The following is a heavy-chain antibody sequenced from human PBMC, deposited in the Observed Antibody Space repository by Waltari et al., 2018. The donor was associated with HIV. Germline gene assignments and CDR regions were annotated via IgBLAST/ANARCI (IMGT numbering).Heavy chain of an antibody. CDR3: ARGGLIAAAGGGERRLDP. V-gene: IGHV4-59*01. CDR2: NYYSGST. J-gene: IGHJ5*02. CDR1: GDSISSSC. D-gene: IGHD6-13*01. Sequence: QVQLQESGPGLVKPSETLSLTCAVSGDSISSSCWSWIRQTPGKGLEWIGYNYYSGSTNYNPSLRNRVTISLDTSKNQFSLKMTSVTVADTALYYCARGGLIAAAGGGERRLDPWGQGTLVTVSS.